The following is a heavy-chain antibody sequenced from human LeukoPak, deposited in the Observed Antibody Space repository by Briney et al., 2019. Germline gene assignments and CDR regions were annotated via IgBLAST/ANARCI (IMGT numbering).Heavy chain of an antibody. J-gene: IGHJ4*02. D-gene: IGHD2-15*01. CDR3: ARWLCSGGSCNFDY. V-gene: IGHV3-21*01. Sequence: GGSLRLSCAASGCTFSSYSMNWVRQPPGKGMEWVSSISISSSYIYYADSVKGRFTISRDNAKNSLYLQMNSLRAEDTAVYYCARWLCSGGSCNFDYWGQGTLVTVSS. CDR2: ISISSSYI. CDR1: GCTFSSYS.